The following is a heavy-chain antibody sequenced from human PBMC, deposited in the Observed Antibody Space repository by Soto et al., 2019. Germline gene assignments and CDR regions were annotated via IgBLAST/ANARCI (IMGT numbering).Heavy chain of an antibody. D-gene: IGHD6-6*01. Sequence: WWSLRLSCSASVFTVSSNYMSWVRQAPGKGLEWVSVIYSGGSTYYADSVKGRFTISRDNSKNTLYLQMNSLRAEDTAVYYCARELRSSSADYWGQGTLVTVSS. CDR2: IYSGGST. CDR3: ARELRSSSADY. V-gene: IGHV3-53*01. J-gene: IGHJ4*02. CDR1: VFTVSSNY.